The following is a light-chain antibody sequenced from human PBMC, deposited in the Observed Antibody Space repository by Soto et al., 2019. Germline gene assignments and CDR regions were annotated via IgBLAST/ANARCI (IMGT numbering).Light chain of an antibody. J-gene: IGKJ1*01. CDR3: QHYNSYSEA. Sequence: DIQMTQSPSTLSGSVGATVTITCRASQTISSWLAWYQQKPGKAPKLLIYKASTFKSGVPSRFSGSGSGTEFTLTIISLQPDDFATYYCQHYNSYSEAFGQGTKVELK. CDR2: KAS. CDR1: QTISSW. V-gene: IGKV1-5*03.